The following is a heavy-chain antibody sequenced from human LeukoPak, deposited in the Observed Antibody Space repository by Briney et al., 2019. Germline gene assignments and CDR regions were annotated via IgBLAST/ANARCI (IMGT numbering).Heavy chain of an antibody. CDR2: ISWNGGSL. D-gene: IGHD1-26*01. V-gene: IGHV3-9*01. CDR3: AKGTGRYWTFFDS. Sequence: GGPLRLSCAASGFTFDEYAMHWVRQAPEKGLEWVSGISWNGGSLDYVDSVKGRLTISRDNAKNSLYLQMNSLRPEDTALYFCAKGTGRYWTFFDSWGQGTHVIVSS. J-gene: IGHJ4*02. CDR1: GFTFDEYA.